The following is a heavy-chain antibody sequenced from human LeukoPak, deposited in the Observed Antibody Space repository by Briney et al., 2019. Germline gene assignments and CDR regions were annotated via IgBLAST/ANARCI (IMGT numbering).Heavy chain of an antibody. J-gene: IGHJ4*02. V-gene: IGHV3-23*01. CDR2: IGGSGGST. CDR3: AKANWVSNADAVW. D-gene: IGHD1-1*01. Sequence: GGSLRLSCTASGFTFSTYAMSWVRQAPGKGLEWVSTIGGSGGSTYYADSVKGRFTISRDNSKNTLYLQMNSLRAEDTAVYYCAKANWVSNADAVWWGQGTLVTVSS. CDR1: GFTFSTYA.